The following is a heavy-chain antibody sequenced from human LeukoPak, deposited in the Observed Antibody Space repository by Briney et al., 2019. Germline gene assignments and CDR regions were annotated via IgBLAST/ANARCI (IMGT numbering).Heavy chain of an antibody. CDR3: ARGPTGIAVAATVPVGCDY. V-gene: IGHV4-4*07. CDR2: IYNSGST. D-gene: IGHD6-19*01. CDR1: GDSISSHY. J-gene: IGHJ4*02. Sequence: PSETLSLTCTVSGDSISSHYWTWIRQPAGKGLEWVGRIYNSGSTDYNPSLKSRVTISVDTSKNQFSLKLSSVTAADTAVYYCARGPTGIAVAATVPVGCDYWGQGTLVTVSS.